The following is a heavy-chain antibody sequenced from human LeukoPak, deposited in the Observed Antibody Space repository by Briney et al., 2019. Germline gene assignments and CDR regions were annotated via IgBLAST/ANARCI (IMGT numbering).Heavy chain of an antibody. CDR2: IYYSGTT. Sequence: SETLSLTCTVSGGSISGSSYYWGWIRQPPGKGLEWIGSIYYSGTTYYNPSLKSRVTISLDESKNQFSLKLSSVTAADTAVYYCARSPVGYRDAFDIWGQGTMVTVSS. CDR3: ARSPVGYRDAFDI. J-gene: IGHJ3*02. D-gene: IGHD1-1*01. CDR1: GGSISGSSYY. V-gene: IGHV4-39*07.